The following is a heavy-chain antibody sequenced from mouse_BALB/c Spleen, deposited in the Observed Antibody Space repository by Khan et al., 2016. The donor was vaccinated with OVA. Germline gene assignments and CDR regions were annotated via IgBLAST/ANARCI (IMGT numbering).Heavy chain of an antibody. Sequence: QIQLVQSGPELKKPGETVKISCKASGYTFTNYGMNWVKQAPGKGLKWMGWINTNTGEPTYAAEFKGRFAFSLETSASPSYLQINNLTNEDTAAYFCVRDTARFDYWGQGTTLPVSS. CDR3: VRDTARFDY. J-gene: IGHJ2*01. D-gene: IGHD1-2*01. V-gene: IGHV9-3*02. CDR1: GYTFTNYG. CDR2: INTNTGEP.